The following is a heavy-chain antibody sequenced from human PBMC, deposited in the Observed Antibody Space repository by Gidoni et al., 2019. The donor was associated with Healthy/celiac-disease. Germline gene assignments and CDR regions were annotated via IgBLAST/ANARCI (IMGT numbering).Heavy chain of an antibody. Sequence: QVQLVHSGAEVQKPAASVTVSCKASGYTFTSSGISWVRQAPGQGLEWMGWISAYNGNTNYAQKLQGRVTMTTDTSTSTAYMELRSRRSDDTAVYYCARGGYWSSTSCDAYDAFDIWGQGTMVTVSS. D-gene: IGHD2-2*01. CDR2: ISAYNGNT. CDR3: ARGGYWSSTSCDAYDAFDI. V-gene: IGHV1-18*01. CDR1: GYTFTSSG. J-gene: IGHJ3*02.